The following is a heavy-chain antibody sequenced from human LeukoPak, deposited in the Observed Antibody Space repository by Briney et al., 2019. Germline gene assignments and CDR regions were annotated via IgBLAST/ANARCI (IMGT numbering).Heavy chain of an antibody. J-gene: IGHJ6*02. Sequence: PGRSLRLSCAASGFSFSSFAVHWVRQAPGKGLEWVALISYDGSYKYYADSVKGRFTISRDNSKNTLYLQMNSLRAEDTAVYFCAREGDYRGNSYYYGMDVWGQGTTVTVSS. CDR1: GFSFSSFA. D-gene: IGHD4-17*01. CDR2: ISYDGSYK. CDR3: AREGDYRGNSYYYGMDV. V-gene: IGHV3-30*04.